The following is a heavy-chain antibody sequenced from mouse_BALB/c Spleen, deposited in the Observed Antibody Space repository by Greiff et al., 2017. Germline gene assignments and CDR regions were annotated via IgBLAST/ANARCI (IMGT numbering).Heavy chain of an antibody. Sequence: EVKVEESGGGLVQPGGSMKLSCVASGFTFSSYWMSWVRQSPEKGLEWVAEIRLKSDNYATHYAESVKGKFTISRDDSKSRLYLQMNSLRAEDTGIYYCTALRSPYYAMDYWGQGTSVTVSS. D-gene: IGHD1-1*01. CDR2: IRLKSDNYAT. J-gene: IGHJ4*01. V-gene: IGHV6-3*01. CDR1: GFTFSSYW. CDR3: TALRSPYYAMDY.